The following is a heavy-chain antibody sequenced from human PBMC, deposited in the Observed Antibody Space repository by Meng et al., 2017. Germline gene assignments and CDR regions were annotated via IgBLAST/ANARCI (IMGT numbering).Heavy chain of an antibody. CDR1: GFTFSGYW. CDR3: VTSGTGHPYYFDY. V-gene: IGHV3-7*01. Sequence: GESLKISCAASGFTFSGYWMSWVRQAPGKGLEWVANIKEDGSEKYYVDSVKGRFTISRDNAENSLYLQMSNLRAEDTTVYYCVTSGTGHPYYFDYWGQGTLVTVSS. CDR2: IKEDGSEK. J-gene: IGHJ4*02. D-gene: IGHD1-1*01.